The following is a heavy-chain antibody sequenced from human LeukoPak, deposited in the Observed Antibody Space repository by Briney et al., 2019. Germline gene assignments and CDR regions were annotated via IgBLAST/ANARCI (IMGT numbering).Heavy chain of an antibody. D-gene: IGHD1-26*01. Sequence: PSETLSLTCTVSGGSISSSSYYWGWIRQPPGKGLEWIGSIYYSGSTYYNPSLKSRVTISVDTSKNQFSLKLSSVTAADTAVYYCARLKVGAKYYYYYYYMDVWGKGTTVTVSS. V-gene: IGHV4-39*01. J-gene: IGHJ6*03. CDR3: ARLKVGAKYYYYYYYMDV. CDR2: IYYSGST. CDR1: GGSISSSSYY.